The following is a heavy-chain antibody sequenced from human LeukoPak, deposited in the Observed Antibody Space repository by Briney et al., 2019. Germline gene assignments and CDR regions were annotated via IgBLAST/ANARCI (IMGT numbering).Heavy chain of an antibody. J-gene: IGHJ6*03. Sequence: SETLSLTCTVSGYSISSGYYWGWIRQPPGKGLEWIGVYHVGTTNYNPSLKSRVTISVDTSKNQFSLKLSSVTAADTAVYYCARAYGSGSYSYYYYYYMNVWGKGTTVTISS. CDR2: VYHVGTT. CDR3: ARAYGSGSYSYYYYYYMNV. D-gene: IGHD3-10*01. CDR1: GYSISSGYY. V-gene: IGHV4-38-2*02.